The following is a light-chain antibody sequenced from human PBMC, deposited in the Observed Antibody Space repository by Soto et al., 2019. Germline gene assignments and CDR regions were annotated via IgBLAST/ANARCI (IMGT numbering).Light chain of an antibody. CDR1: SSDVGGYNY. CDR2: EVS. Sequence: QSVLTQPPSASGSPGQSVTISCTGTSSDVGGYNYVSWYQQHPGKAPKLMIYEVSKRPSGVPDRFSGSKSGNTASLTVSGLQAEDEADYYCSSYAGSNNYVVFGGGPKHRP. J-gene: IGLJ2*01. CDR3: SSYAGSNNYVV. V-gene: IGLV2-8*01.